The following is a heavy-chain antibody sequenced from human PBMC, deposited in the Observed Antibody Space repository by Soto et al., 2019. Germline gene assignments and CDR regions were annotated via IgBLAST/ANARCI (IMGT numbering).Heavy chain of an antibody. CDR3: ERNGYDTSNHHYDL. Sequence: SETLSLTCTVSGGSISCYYRSWIRQPPGKGLEWIAYIYYSGSTNYNPSLKSRVTISGDTPRNQFSLSLSSVTAADTAVYFCERNGYDTSNHHYDLRRQRNLVTVS. J-gene: IGHJ5*02. V-gene: IGHV4-59*12. CDR1: GGSISCYY. CDR2: IYYSGST. D-gene: IGHD3-22*01.